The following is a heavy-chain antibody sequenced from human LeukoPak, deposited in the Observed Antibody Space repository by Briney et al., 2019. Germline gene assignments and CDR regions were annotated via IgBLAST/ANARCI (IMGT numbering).Heavy chain of an antibody. CDR1: GGSISSSSYF. V-gene: IGHV4-39*01. CDR2: IYYNGNT. J-gene: IGHJ4*02. CDR3: ARLDPRYCSGGSCYSVALAVIDY. D-gene: IGHD2-15*01. Sequence: SETLSLTCTVSGGSISSSSYFWGWVRQPPGQGLEWVGTIYYNGNTYYNPSLKGRVIISVDTSKNQFSLKLSSVTAADTAVYYCARLDPRYCSGGSCYSVALAVIDYWGQGTLVTVSS.